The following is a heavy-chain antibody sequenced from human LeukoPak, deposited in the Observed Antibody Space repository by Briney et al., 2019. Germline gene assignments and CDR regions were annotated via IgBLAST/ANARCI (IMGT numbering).Heavy chain of an antibody. Sequence: GGSLRLPCAASGFTVSSNYMSWVRQAPGKGLEWVSVIYSGGSTYYADSVKGRFTISRDNSKNTLYLQMNSLRAEDTAVYYCAKDLAVTTFDYYYGMDVWGQGTTVTVSS. CDR2: IYSGGST. CDR3: AKDLAVTTFDYYYGMDV. CDR1: GFTVSSNY. V-gene: IGHV3-53*01. D-gene: IGHD4-11*01. J-gene: IGHJ6*02.